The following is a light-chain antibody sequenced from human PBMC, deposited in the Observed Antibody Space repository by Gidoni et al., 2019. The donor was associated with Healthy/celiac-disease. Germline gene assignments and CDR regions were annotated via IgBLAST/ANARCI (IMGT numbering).Light chain of an antibody. V-gene: IGLV3-19*01. Sequence: SSELTQDPAVSVALGQTVRITCQGDSLRSYYASWYQQKPGQDPLLVIYGKNNRPSWIPDRFSGSSSGNTASLTITGAQAEDEADYYCNSRDSSGNHVVFGGGTKLTV. CDR1: SLRSYY. CDR3: NSRDSSGNHVV. CDR2: GKN. J-gene: IGLJ2*01.